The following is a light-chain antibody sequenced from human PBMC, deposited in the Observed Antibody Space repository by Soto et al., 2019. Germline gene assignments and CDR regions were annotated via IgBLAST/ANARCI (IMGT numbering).Light chain of an antibody. Sequence: QSALTQPASVSGSPGQSITIPCTGTSSDVGGYDLVSWYQQHPGKAPKLILYDVNNRPSGVSNRFSGSKSGNTASLTISGLQAEDEADYYCSSYTSSSTLVVLGGGTQLTVL. J-gene: IGLJ3*02. CDR3: SSYTSSSTLVV. CDR1: SSDVGGYDL. CDR2: DVN. V-gene: IGLV2-14*03.